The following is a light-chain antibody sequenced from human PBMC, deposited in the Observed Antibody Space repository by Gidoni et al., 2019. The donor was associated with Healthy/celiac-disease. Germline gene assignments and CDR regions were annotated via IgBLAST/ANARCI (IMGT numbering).Light chain of an antibody. CDR2: SNK. V-gene: IGLV1-44*01. CDR1: RSNTGSNP. Sequence: QSVLTQPPSASGTPGQRVTISCSGSRSNTGSNPINWYQQLPGTAPKLLIYSNKQRPSGCPDRFSGSKAGTSASLAISGLQSEDEADYYCAAWDDSLNGPGYVFGTGTKVTVL. CDR3: AAWDDSLNGPGYV. J-gene: IGLJ1*01.